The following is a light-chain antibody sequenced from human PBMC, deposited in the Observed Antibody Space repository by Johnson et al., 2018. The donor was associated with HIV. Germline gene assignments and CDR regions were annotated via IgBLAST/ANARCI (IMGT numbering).Light chain of an antibody. V-gene: IGLV1-51*01. CDR2: DNN. CDR1: SSNIGNNY. J-gene: IGLJ1*01. Sequence: QSVLTQPPSVSAAPGQKVTISCSGSSSNIGNNYVSWYQQLPGTAPKLLIYDNNKRPSGLPARFSGSKSGTSATLGITGLQTGDEADYYCGTWASSLSAGVFGTGTKVTVL. CDR3: GTWASSLSAGV.